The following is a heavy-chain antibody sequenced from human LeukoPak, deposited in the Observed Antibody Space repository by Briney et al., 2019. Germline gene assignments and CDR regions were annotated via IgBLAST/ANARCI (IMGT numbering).Heavy chain of an antibody. CDR3: ARHQGGDTSRTFDI. Sequence: PGGSLRLSCAASGFTFSSYSMNWVRQAPGKGLEWVSSITRSSSYTYYADSVKGRFTISRDKAKNSLDLQMNSLSAEDTAIYYCARHQGGDTSRTFDIWGQGTMVTVSS. J-gene: IGHJ3*02. V-gene: IGHV3-21*01. D-gene: IGHD2-21*01. CDR1: GFTFSSYS. CDR2: ITRSSSYT.